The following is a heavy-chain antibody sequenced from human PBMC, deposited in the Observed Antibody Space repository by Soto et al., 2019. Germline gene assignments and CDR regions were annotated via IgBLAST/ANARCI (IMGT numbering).Heavy chain of an antibody. J-gene: IGHJ6*02. V-gene: IGHV4-38-2*02. CDR1: GYSISSGYY. CDR2: IYHSGST. Sequence: SETLSLTCTVSGYSISSGYYWGWIRQPPGKGLEWIGSIYHSGSTYYNPSLKSRVTISVDTSKNQFSLKLSSVTAADTAVYYCARGASGYDYVDYYYYGMDVWGQGTTVTVSS. CDR3: ARGASGYDYVDYYYYGMDV. D-gene: IGHD5-12*01.